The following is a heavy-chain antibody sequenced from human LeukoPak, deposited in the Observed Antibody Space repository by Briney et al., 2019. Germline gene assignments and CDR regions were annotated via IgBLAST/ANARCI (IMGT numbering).Heavy chain of an antibody. Sequence: GGSLRLSCAASGFTFSSYWMHWVRQAPGEGLVWVSRINSDGSSTSYADSVKGRFTISRDNAKNTLYLQMNSLRAEDTAVYYCARDSELDYWGQGTLVTVSS. CDR2: INSDGSST. J-gene: IGHJ4*02. V-gene: IGHV3-74*01. CDR1: GFTFSSYW. CDR3: ARDSELDY.